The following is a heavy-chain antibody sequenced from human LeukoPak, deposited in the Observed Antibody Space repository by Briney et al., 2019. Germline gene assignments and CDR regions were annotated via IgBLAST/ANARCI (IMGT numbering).Heavy chain of an antibody. CDR3: AKDLTMVRGVIGYYYYGMDV. J-gene: IGHJ6*02. V-gene: IGHV3-30*18. D-gene: IGHD3-10*01. CDR2: ISYDGSNK. CDR1: GFTFRSYG. Sequence: GGSLRLSCAASGFTFRSYGMHWVRQAPGKGLEWVAVISYDGSNKYYADSVKGRFTISRDNSKNTLYLQMNSLRAEDTAVYYCAKDLTMVRGVIGYYYYGMDVWGQGTTVTVSS.